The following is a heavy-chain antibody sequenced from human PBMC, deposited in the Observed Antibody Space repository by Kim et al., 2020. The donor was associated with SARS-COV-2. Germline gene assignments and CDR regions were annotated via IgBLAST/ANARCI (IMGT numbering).Heavy chain of an antibody. J-gene: IGHJ4*02. Sequence: SETLSLTCTVSGYSISSGYYWGWIRQPPGKGLEWIGSIYHSGSTYYNPSLKSRVTISVDTSKNQFSLKLSSVTAADTAVYYCARDRTAALFVPDDYWGQG. CDR3: ARDRTAALFVPDDY. D-gene: IGHD6-13*01. CDR2: IYHSGST. V-gene: IGHV4-38-2*02. CDR1: GYSISSGYY.